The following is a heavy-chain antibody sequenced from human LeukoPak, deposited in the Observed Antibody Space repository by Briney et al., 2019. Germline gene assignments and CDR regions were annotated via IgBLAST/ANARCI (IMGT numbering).Heavy chain of an antibody. D-gene: IGHD3-10*01. J-gene: IGHJ6*04. CDR3: AKDNYYGSGSYYSFLYGMDV. CDR1: GFTFSSYG. CDR2: ISYDGSNK. V-gene: IGHV3-30*18. Sequence: GGSLRLSCAASGFTFSSYGMHWVRQAPGKGLEWVAVISYDGSNKYYADSVKGRITISRDNSKNTLYLQMNSLRAEDTAVYYCAKDNYYGSGSYYSFLYGMDVWGKGTTVTVSS.